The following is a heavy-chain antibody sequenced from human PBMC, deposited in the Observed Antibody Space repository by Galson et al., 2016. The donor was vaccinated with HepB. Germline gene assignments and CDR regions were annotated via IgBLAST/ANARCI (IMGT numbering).Heavy chain of an antibody. J-gene: IGHJ4*01. D-gene: IGHD5-12*01. CDR2: LYYSGST. Sequence: TLSLTCTVSGGSLSSGGYYWTWIRQHPGKGLEWIGYLYYSGSTYYNPSPKSRITISVDTPKNQFSLRLSSVTAADTAVYFGARTGYSGSDFNFDHWGQGTLVTVAS. CDR3: ARTGYSGSDFNFDH. V-gene: IGHV4-31*03. CDR1: GGSLSSGGYY.